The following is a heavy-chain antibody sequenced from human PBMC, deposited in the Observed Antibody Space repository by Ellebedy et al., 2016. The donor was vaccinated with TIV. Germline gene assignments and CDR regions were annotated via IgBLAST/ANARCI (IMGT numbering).Heavy chain of an antibody. CDR3: ARVYYGSTTDH. CDR2: IHPSDSYD. J-gene: IGHJ4*02. CDR1: GYTFTNFW. Sequence: GESLKISCMASGYTFTNFWINWVRQMPGKGLEWMGRIHPSDSYDYYSPSFQGHVTMSVDNSLNIAYLQWSSLKASDTAIYYCARVYYGSTTDHWGQGALVTVSS. D-gene: IGHD3-16*01. V-gene: IGHV5-10-1*01.